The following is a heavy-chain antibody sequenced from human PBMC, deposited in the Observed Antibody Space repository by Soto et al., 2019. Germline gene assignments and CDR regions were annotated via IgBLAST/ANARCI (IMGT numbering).Heavy chain of an antibody. V-gene: IGHV4-59*01. CDR1: AGSISRYY. Sequence: HVQLQESGPGLVKPSEPLSLTCSVSAGSISRYYWGWVRQSPGEGLEWIAHISYTVNASYNPSLKSRVTISLDTSKNQIALSLMSVTAADTAVYYCVGSLMSRAMESFDYWGQGTLVTVTS. CDR3: VGSLMSRAMESFDY. D-gene: IGHD5-18*01. J-gene: IGHJ4*02. CDR2: ISYTVNA.